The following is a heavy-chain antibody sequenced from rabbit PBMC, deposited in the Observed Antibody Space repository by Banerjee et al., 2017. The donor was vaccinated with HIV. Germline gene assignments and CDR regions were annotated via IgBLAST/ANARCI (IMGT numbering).Heavy chain of an antibody. Sequence: QSLEESGGDLVKPGASLRLTCKASGFDFSSNYYICWVRQAPGKGLEWISCIAGSSSAFTYSATWAKGRFTISKTSSTTVTLQMTSLTAADTATYFCARGYSYGYPGYAYGTSYFNLWGPGTLVTVS. J-gene: IGHJ4*01. V-gene: IGHV1S40*01. CDR3: ARGYSYGYPGYAYGTSYFNL. CDR1: GFDFSSNYY. D-gene: IGHD6-1*01. CDR2: IAGSSSAFT.